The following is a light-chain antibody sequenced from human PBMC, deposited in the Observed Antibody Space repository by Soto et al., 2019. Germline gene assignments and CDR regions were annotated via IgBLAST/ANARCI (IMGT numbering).Light chain of an antibody. CDR3: SSYASSSNFYV. J-gene: IGLJ1*01. CDR1: SSDVGAYNY. CDR2: DVS. V-gene: IGLV2-14*03. Sequence: QSVLTQPASVSGSPGQSITISCTGTSSDVGAYNYVSWYQQYPGKAPKLMINDVSNRPSGVSNRFSGSKSGNTASLTISGLQAEDEADYYCSSYASSSNFYVFGTGTKVTVL.